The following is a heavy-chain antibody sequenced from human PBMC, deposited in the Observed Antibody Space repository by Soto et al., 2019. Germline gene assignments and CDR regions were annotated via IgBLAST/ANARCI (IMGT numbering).Heavy chain of an antibody. D-gene: IGHD6-13*01. CDR2: IYYSGST. J-gene: IGHJ5*02. CDR1: GGSISSGGYY. V-gene: IGHV4-31*03. CDR3: ARVGSREDSSSWYWWFDP. Sequence: SETLSLTCTVSGGSISSGGYYWSWIRQHPGKGLEWIGYIYYSGSTYYNPSLKSRVTISVDTSKNQFSLKLSSVTAADTAVYYCARVGSREDSSSWYWWFDPWGQGTLVTVSS.